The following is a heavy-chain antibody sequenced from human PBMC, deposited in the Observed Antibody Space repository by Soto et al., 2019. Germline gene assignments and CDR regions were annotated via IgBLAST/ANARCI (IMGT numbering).Heavy chain of an antibody. Sequence: EVQLVESGGGLVQPGRSLRLSCAASGFTFDDYAIHWVRQAPGKGLEWVSGISWDSGKIDYADSVKGRFTMYRDNAKNSLYLQMNRLRREDTALYFCAKDSTGYSRSLDYWGQGTLVTVSS. CDR3: AKDSTGYSRSLDY. J-gene: IGHJ4*02. CDR2: ISWDSGKI. V-gene: IGHV3-9*01. CDR1: GFTFDDYA. D-gene: IGHD3-9*01.